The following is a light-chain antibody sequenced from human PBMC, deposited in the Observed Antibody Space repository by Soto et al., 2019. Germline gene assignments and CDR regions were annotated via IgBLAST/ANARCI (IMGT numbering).Light chain of an antibody. CDR1: QTISSW. CDR2: KAS. J-gene: IGKJ1*01. CDR3: QHDNNYSEA. V-gene: IGKV1-5*03. Sequence: DIQMTQSPSTLSGSVGDRVTITCRASQTISSWLAWYQQKPGKAPKLMIYKASTIKSAVPSRFSGSGSGTDFILTISTLQPDECATYYCQHDNNYSEAFGQGTKVELK.